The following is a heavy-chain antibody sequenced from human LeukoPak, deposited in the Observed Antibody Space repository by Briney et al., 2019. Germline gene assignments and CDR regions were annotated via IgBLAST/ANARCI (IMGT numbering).Heavy chain of an antibody. J-gene: IGHJ6*03. V-gene: IGHV4-59*01. CDR3: ARGRVSSSTWYSTYYYFFYMDF. D-gene: IGHD4-11*01. Sequence: SETLSLTCTVSDDSITMYYWTWIRQPPGKGLEWIGHVDHTGTTKFTPSLNGRVSISRDTSKYFFSLRLRSVAAADTAVYFCARGRVSSSTWYSTYYYFFYMDFWGKGTTVTVSS. CDR2: VDHTGTT. CDR1: DDSITMYY.